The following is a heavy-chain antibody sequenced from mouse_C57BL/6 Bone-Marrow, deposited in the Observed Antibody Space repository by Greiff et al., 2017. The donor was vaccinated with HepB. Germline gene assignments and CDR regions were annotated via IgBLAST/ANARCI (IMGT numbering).Heavy chain of an antibody. D-gene: IGHD1-1*01. J-gene: IGHJ2*01. CDR2: INPNNGGT. CDR1: GYTFTDYN. CDR3: ARRDYGSSLTGGYYFDY. Sequence: VQLKESGPELVKPGASVKIPCKASGYTFTDYNMDWVKQSHGKSLEWIGDINPNNGGTIYNQKFKGKATLTVDKSSSTAYMELRSLTSEDTAVYYCARRDYGSSLTGGYYFDYWGQGTTLTVSS. V-gene: IGHV1-18*01.